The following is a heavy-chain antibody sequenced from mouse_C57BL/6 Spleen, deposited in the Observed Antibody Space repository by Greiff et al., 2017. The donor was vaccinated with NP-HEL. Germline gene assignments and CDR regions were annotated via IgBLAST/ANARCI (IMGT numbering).Heavy chain of an antibody. Sequence: QVHVKQSGAELVKPGASVKMSCKASGYTFTSYWITWVKQRPGQGLEWIGDIYPGSGSTNYNEKFKSKATLTVDTSSSTAYMQLSSLTSEDSAVYYCAREGFYYGSSPYYFDYWGQGTTLTVSS. CDR1: GYTFTSYW. V-gene: IGHV1-55*01. D-gene: IGHD1-1*01. CDR2: IYPGSGST. CDR3: AREGFYYGSSPYYFDY. J-gene: IGHJ2*01.